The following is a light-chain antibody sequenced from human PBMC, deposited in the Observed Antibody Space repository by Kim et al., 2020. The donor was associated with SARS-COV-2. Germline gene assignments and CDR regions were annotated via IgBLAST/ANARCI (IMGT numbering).Light chain of an antibody. V-gene: IGLV3-25*03. J-gene: IGLJ1*01. CDR1: TLPEKQ. CDR2: KDN. CDR3: QSADGSGTYV. Sequence: VSLGQTARITCSGDTLPEKQTYWDQQKSGQAPLLVIYKDNERPSGIPGRFSGSSSGTTVTLTISGVQAEDDADYYCQSADGSGTYVFGTGTKVTVL.